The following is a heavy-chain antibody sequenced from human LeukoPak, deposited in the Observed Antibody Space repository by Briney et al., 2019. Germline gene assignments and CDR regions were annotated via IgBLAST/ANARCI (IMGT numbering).Heavy chain of an antibody. V-gene: IGHV5-51*01. J-gene: IGHJ6*02. CDR1: GYSFTKYW. CDR3: ARMYYYGMEV. CDR2: IYPGDSDL. Sequence: GESLKIFCKGDGYSFTKYWIGWVRQMPGKGLEWMGVIYPGDSDLRYSPSFQGQVTVSADRSINTAYLQWSSLEASDTAMYYCARMYYYGMEVWGQGTTVTVSS.